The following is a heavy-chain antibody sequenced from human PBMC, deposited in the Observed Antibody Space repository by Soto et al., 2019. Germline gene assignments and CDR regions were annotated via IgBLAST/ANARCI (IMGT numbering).Heavy chain of an antibody. Sequence: PSQTLSLTCAISGDSFSSNNAAWNWIRQSPSRGLEWLGRTYYRSRWYNDYAVSVKSRITVNPDTSKNQFSLHLNSVTPKETDVDYCAGTTSPQWNYMDVWDKGPPATVS. J-gene: IGHJ6*03. CDR1: GDSFSSNNAA. D-gene: IGHD1-7*01. CDR3: AGTTSPQWNYMDV. V-gene: IGHV6-1*01. CDR2: TYYRSRWYN.